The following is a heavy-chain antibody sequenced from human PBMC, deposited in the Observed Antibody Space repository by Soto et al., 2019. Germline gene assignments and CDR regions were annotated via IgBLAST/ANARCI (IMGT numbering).Heavy chain of an antibody. CDR1: GFTFSSYG. CDR2: IWYDGSNK. CDR3: ARARIAVAGKIYYMDV. Sequence: QVQLVESGGGVVQPGRSLRLSCAASGFTFSSYGMHWVRQAPGKGLEWVAVIWYDGSNKYYADSVKGRFTISRDNSKNTLYLQMNSLRAEDTAVYYCARARIAVAGKIYYMDVWGKGTTVTVSS. D-gene: IGHD6-19*01. J-gene: IGHJ6*03. V-gene: IGHV3-33*01.